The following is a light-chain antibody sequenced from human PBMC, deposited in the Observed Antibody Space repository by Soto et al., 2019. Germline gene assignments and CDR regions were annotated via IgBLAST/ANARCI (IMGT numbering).Light chain of an antibody. J-gene: IGLJ3*02. V-gene: IGLV2-8*01. CDR3: SSYAGSNLWV. CDR1: SSDVCNYKY. Sequence: QSALTQSPSASGSPGQSGNISCTGTSSDVCNYKYVSWYQQHPGKAPKLLIYEVSKRPSGVPDRFSGSKSGNTASLTVSGLQVEEEAVYYCSSYAGSNLWVFGGGTKLTVL. CDR2: EVS.